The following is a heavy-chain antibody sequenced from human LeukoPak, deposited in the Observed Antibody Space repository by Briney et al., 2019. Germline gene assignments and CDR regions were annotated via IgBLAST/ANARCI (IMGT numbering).Heavy chain of an antibody. Sequence: ASVKVSCKASGYTFTSYYMHWVRQAPGQGLEWMGIINLSGGTTYYAQKLQGRVTMTTDTSTSTAYMELRSLRSDDTAVYYCARDYYGSGSYYRTFDPWGQGTLVTVSS. J-gene: IGHJ5*02. CDR3: ARDYYGSGSYYRTFDP. V-gene: IGHV1-46*01. CDR2: INLSGGTT. CDR1: GYTFTSYY. D-gene: IGHD3-10*01.